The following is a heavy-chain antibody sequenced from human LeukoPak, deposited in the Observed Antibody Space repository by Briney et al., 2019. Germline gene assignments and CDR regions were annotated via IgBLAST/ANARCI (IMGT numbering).Heavy chain of an antibody. V-gene: IGHV1-8*01. J-gene: IGHJ4*02. CDR1: GYTFTSYD. CDR3: ARAPHYYYDRIGYYYQDY. CDR2: MNPNSGNT. Sequence: ASVKVSCKASGYTFTSYDINWVRQATGQGLEWMGWMNPNSGNTGYAQKFQGRVTMTRNTSISTAYMELSSLRSEDTAVYYCARAPHYYYDRIGYYYQDYWGQGTLVTVSS. D-gene: IGHD3-22*01.